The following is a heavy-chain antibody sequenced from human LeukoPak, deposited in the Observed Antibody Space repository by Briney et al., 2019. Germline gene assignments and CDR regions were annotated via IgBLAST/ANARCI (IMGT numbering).Heavy chain of an antibody. CDR2: IYHSGNT. D-gene: IGHD2-21*02. Sequence: PSETLSLTCSVSGYSISSGYYWGWIRQSPGKGLEWIGNIYHSGNTFYSPSLKSRVSISVDNFKNHFSLKLMSVTVADTAVYYCARTLRWEVTATGGLQNWFDPWGQGTLVTVSS. V-gene: IGHV4-38-2*02. CDR1: GYSISSGYY. CDR3: ARTLRWEVTATGGLQNWFDP. J-gene: IGHJ5*02.